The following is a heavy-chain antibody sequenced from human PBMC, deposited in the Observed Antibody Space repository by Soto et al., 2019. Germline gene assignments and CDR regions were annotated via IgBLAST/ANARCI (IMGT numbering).Heavy chain of an antibody. CDR1: GGSFKSGSYS. CDR2: VYHTGRT. D-gene: IGHD3-3*01. Sequence: KASETLSLTCTVSGGSFKSGSYSWSWIRQPPGKGLEWIGYVYHTGRTSYNPSLKSRVSISMDTSKNQFSLNLDSVTAADTAVYFCARDFAHFDSWGQGTLVTVSS. J-gene: IGHJ4*02. V-gene: IGHV4-61*01. CDR3: ARDFAHFDS.